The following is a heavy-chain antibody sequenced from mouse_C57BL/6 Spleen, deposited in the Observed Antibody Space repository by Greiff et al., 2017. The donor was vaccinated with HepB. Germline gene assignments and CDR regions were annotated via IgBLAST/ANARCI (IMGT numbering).Heavy chain of an antibody. D-gene: IGHD2-4*01. CDR1: GFTFSDYG. V-gene: IGHV5-17*01. J-gene: IGHJ4*01. CDR3: ASTMITTDYAMDY. CDR2: ISSGSSTI. Sequence: EVQGVESGGGLVKPGGSLKLSCAASGFTFSDYGMHWVRQAPEKGLEWVAYISSGSSTIYYADTVKGRFTISRDNAKNTLFLQMTSLRSEDTAMYYCASTMITTDYAMDYWGQGTSVTVSS.